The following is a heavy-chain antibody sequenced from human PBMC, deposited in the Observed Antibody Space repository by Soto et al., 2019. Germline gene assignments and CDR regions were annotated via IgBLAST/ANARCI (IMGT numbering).Heavy chain of an antibody. Sequence: QVQLVESGGGVVQPGTSLRLSCAASGFTFGLYGIHWVRQAPGKGLEWVAVVWYDGSIKYYADSVKGRFTISRDNSKNTVSLQMNSLRAEDAAVYHCAREGLELRRDFDYWGQGTLVTVSS. D-gene: IGHD1-7*01. CDR3: AREGLELRRDFDY. J-gene: IGHJ4*02. CDR2: VWYDGSIK. V-gene: IGHV3-33*01. CDR1: GFTFGLYG.